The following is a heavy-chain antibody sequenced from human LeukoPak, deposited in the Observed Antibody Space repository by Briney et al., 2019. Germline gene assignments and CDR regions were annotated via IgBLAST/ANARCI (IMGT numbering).Heavy chain of an antibody. CDR1: GGSISSSSYY. J-gene: IGHJ3*02. CDR3: ARVDTRGDAFDI. D-gene: IGHD5-18*01. CDR2: IYYSGST. V-gene: IGHV4-39*07. Sequence: SETLSLTCTVSGGSISSSSYYLGWVRQPPGKGLEWIGSIYYSGSTYYNPSLKSRVTISVDTSKNQFSLKLSSVTAADTAVYYCARVDTRGDAFDIWGQGTMVTVSS.